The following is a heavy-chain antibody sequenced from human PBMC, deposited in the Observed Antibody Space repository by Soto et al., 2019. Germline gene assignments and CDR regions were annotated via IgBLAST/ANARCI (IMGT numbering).Heavy chain of an antibody. V-gene: IGHV3-33*01. CDR2: IWYDGSNK. J-gene: IGHJ3*02. D-gene: IGHD4-17*01. CDR3: ARGTDYGGNSGAFDI. CDR1: GFTFSSYG. Sequence: QVQLVESGGGVVQPGRSLRLSCAASGFTFSSYGMHWVRQAPGKGLAWVAVIWYDGSNKYYADSVTGRFTISRDNSKNTLYLQMNSLRAEDTAVYYCARGTDYGGNSGAFDIWGQGTMVTVSS.